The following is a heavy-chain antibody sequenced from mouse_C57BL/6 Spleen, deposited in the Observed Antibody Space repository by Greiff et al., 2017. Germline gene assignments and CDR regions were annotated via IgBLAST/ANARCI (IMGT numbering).Heavy chain of an antibody. J-gene: IGHJ3*01. V-gene: IGHV1-22*01. CDR1: GYTFTDYN. D-gene: IGHD2-1*01. Sequence: VQLQQSGPELVKPGASVKMSCKASGYTFTDYNMHWVKQSHGKSLEWIGYINPNNGGTSYNQKFKGKATLTVNKSSSTAFMELRSLTSEESAVYYCAREGAWYPFAYWGQGTLVTVSA. CDR2: INPNNGGT. CDR3: AREGAWYPFAY.